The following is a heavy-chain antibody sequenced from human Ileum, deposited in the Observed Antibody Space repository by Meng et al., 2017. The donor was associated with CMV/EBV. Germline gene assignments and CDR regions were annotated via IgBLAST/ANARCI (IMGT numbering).Heavy chain of an antibody. D-gene: IGHD6-19*01. Sequence: GGSLRLSCTTSGFRFGDYPMNWVRQAPGKGLEWVGFIRSKKEGGTTEYAASVKGRFSISRDDSKSVAYLQMNSPKTEDTAVYYCTSGGWYDDYWGQGTRVT. CDR2: IRSKKEGGTT. CDR3: TSGGWYDDY. CDR1: GFRFGDYP. V-gene: IGHV3-49*04. J-gene: IGHJ4*02.